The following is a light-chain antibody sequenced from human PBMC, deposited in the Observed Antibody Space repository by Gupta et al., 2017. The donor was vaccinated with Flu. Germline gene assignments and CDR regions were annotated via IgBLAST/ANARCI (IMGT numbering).Light chain of an antibody. CDR2: GAL. J-gene: IGKJ1*01. V-gene: IGKV3-15*01. Sequence: TLSVSPGERNTLSRRASQSVSNNLAWYQQKPGQPPRLLIYGALNRATDIPARFSGSGSGTEFTLTINSLRSDDFAVYFCQQYNNWPPWTFGQGTRVEMK. CDR3: QQYNNWPPWT. CDR1: QSVSNN.